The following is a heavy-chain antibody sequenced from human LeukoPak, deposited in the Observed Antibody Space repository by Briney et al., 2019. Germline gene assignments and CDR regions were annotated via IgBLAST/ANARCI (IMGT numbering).Heavy chain of an antibody. V-gene: IGHV6-1*01. D-gene: IGHD2-2*01. CDR2: TYYRSKWYN. CDR1: GDSVSSNSAA. CDR3: AGAGGNSWYFDY. Sequence: SQTLSLTCAISGDSVSSNSAAWNWIRQSPSRGLEWLGRTYYRSKWYNDYAVSVKSRITISPDASKNQFSLQLNSVTPEDTAVYYCAGAGGNSWYFDYWGQGTLVTVSS. J-gene: IGHJ4*02.